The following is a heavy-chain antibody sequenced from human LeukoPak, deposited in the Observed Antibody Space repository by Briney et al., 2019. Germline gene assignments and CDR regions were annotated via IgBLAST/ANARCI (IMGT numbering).Heavy chain of an antibody. CDR3: ARDPPALEDFDY. CDR1: GFTFSSDN. V-gene: IGHV3-48*04. CDR2: ISGRGNTI. J-gene: IGHJ4*02. Sequence: GASLRLSCAASGFTFSSDNMNWVRQAPGKGLEWVSYISGRGNTIKYADSVKGRFTISRDNGKNSLYLHMSSLRAEDTAVYYCARDPPALEDFDYWGQGTQVTVSS.